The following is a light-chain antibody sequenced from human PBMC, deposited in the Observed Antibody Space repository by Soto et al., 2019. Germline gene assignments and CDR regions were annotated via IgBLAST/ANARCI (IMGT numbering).Light chain of an antibody. Sequence: QSALTQPASVSGSPGQSITISCTGTSSDVGTFNLVSWYQQYPGKAPKLIIYEVTKRPSGVSNRFSASKSGITASLTISGLQAEDEDDYYCCSYAGSSTLVFGGGTKLNVL. V-gene: IGLV2-23*02. J-gene: IGLJ2*01. CDR3: CSYAGSSTLV. CDR1: SSDVGTFNL. CDR2: EVT.